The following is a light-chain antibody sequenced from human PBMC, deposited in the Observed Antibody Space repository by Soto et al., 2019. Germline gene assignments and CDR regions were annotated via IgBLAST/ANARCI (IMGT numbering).Light chain of an antibody. CDR3: PQYGSSTLT. V-gene: IGKV3-20*01. Sequence: EIVLTQSPGTLCLSPGERATLSCRASQSVSRSYLAWYQQKPGQAPRLLIYGASSRATGIPDRFSGSGSGTDFTLTISRLEPEDFAVYYCPQYGSSTLTFGGGTKVEIK. CDR1: QSVSRSY. CDR2: GAS. J-gene: IGKJ4*01.